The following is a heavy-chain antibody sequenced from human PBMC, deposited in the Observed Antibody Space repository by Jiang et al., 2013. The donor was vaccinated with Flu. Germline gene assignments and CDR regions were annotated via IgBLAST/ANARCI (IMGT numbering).Heavy chain of an antibody. CDR2: SNK. V-gene: IGHV3-33*01. D-gene: IGHD6-6*01. CDR3: ARDSSEYGMDV. J-gene: IGHJ6*02. Sequence: SNKYYADXVKGRFTISRDNSKNTLYLQMNSLRAEDTAVYYCARDSSEYGMDVWGQGTTVTVSS.